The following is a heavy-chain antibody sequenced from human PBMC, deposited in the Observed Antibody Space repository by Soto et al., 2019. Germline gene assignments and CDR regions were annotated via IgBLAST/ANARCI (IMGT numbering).Heavy chain of an antibody. Sequence: SETLSLTGAVYGGSFSGYYWSWIRQPPGKGLEWIGEINHSGSTNYNPSLKSRVTISVDTSKNQFSLKLSSVTAADTAVYYCARAGGYSGYDLGTSYNWFDPWGQGTLVTVSS. V-gene: IGHV4-34*01. CDR2: INHSGST. J-gene: IGHJ5*02. D-gene: IGHD5-12*01. CDR3: ARAGGYSGYDLGTSYNWFDP. CDR1: GGSFSGYY.